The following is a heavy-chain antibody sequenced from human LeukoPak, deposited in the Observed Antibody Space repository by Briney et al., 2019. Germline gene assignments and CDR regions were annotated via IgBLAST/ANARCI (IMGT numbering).Heavy chain of an antibody. Sequence: ASVKVSCKAAGYTFTGYYMHWVRQAPGQGLEWMRWINPNSGGTNYAQKFQGRDTMTRDTSISTAYMELSSLRSEDTAVYYCARGPNHYDYMDVWGKGTTVTVSS. CDR3: ARGPNHYDYMDV. V-gene: IGHV1-2*02. CDR2: INPNSGGT. J-gene: IGHJ6*03. CDR1: GYTFTGYY.